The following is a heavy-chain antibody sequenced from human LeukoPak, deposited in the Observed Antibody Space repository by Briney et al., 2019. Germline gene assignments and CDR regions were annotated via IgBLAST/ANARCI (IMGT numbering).Heavy chain of an antibody. CDR1: GFTFSSYA. CDR3: ARNNPPPYHYGMDV. V-gene: IGHV3-30*04. CDR2: ISYDGSNK. Sequence: GGSLRLSCAASGFTFSSYAMHWVRQAPGKGLEWVAVISYDGSNKYYADSVKGRFTISRDNSKNTLYLQMNSLRAEDTAVYYCARNNPPPYHYGMDVWGQGTTVTVPS. J-gene: IGHJ6*02. D-gene: IGHD1/OR15-1a*01.